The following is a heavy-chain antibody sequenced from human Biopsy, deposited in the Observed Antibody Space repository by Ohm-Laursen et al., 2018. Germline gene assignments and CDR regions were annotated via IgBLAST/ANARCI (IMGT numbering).Heavy chain of an antibody. CDR1: GFTFADNA. D-gene: IGHD3-9*01. J-gene: IGHJ6*02. CDR2: ISWDSGRI. CDR3: TKDLTPAGTDV. Sequence: SLRLSCAASGFTFADNAMHWVRQPPGKGLEWVSGISWDSGRIGYADSVKGRFTASRDNAEKSLFLKRNSLRPEDTALYYCTKDLTPAGTDVWGQGTTVTVSS. V-gene: IGHV3-9*01.